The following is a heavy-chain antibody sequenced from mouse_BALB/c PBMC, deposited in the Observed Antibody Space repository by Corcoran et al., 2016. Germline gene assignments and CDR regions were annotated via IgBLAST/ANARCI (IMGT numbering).Heavy chain of an antibody. D-gene: IGHD2-1*01. V-gene: IGHV1-54*01. Sequence: QVQLQQSGAELVRPGTSVKLSCKASGYAFTNYLIEWVKQRPGQGLEWIGVINPGSGGTNYNEKFKGKATLTADKSSSTAYMQLSSLTSDDSAVYFCARYGNYGYAMDYWGQGTSVTVSS. CDR2: INPGSGGT. CDR3: ARYGNYGYAMDY. CDR1: GYAFTNYL. J-gene: IGHJ4*01.